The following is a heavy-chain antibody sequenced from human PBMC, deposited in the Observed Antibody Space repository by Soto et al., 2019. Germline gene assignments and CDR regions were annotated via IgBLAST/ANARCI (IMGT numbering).Heavy chain of an antibody. V-gene: IGHV1-2*02. CDR3: ARDAERHKLLWFGEPRWFDP. D-gene: IGHD3-10*01. CDR1: GYTFTGYY. Sequence: VASVKVSCKASGYTFTGYYMHWVRQAPGQGLEWMGWINPNSGGTNYAQKFQGRVTMTRDTSISTAYMELSRLRSDDTAVYYCARDAERHKLLWFGEPRWFDPWGQGTLVTVSS. CDR2: INPNSGGT. J-gene: IGHJ5*02.